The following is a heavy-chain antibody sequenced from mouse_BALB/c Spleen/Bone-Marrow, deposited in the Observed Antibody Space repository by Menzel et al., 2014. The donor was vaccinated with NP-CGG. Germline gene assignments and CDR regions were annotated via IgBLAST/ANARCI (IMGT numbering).Heavy chain of an antibody. CDR1: GYTFTENA. CDR2: ISTYSGNT. CDR3: ASTAGTKYDYFAY. J-gene: IGHJ2*02. D-gene: IGHD1-2*01. Sequence: QVQLQQSGPELVRPGVSVKISCKASGYTFTENAMHWVKQSHAKSLEWIGVISTYSGNTNYNQKFKGKATLTVDKSSGSAYMKIARLESEESAIYSSASTAGTKYDYFAYWGQGTSLTVSP. V-gene: IGHV1-67*01.